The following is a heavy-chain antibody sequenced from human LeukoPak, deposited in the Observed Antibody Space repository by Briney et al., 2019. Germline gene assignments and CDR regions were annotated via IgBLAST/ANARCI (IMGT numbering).Heavy chain of an antibody. CDR3: ARQSSSIDYYDSSGYYYGVAFDI. CDR2: INHSGST. CDR1: GYSISSGYY. D-gene: IGHD3-22*01. Sequence: PSETLSLTCSVSGYSISSGYYWGWTRQPPGKGLEWIGSINHSGSTYYNPSLKSRVIISVDTSKNQFSLKLSSVTAADTAVYYCARQSSSIDYYDSSGYYYGVAFDIWGQGTMVTVSS. J-gene: IGHJ3*02. V-gene: IGHV4-38-2*02.